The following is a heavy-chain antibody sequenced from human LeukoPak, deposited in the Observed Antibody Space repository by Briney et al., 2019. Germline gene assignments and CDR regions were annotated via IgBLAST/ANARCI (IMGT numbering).Heavy chain of an antibody. CDR2: IIPIFGTA. V-gene: IGHV1-69*13. CDR3: ARAYNWNDGGIDY. D-gene: IGHD1-1*01. CDR1: GGTFSSYA. J-gene: IGHJ4*02. Sequence: SVKVSCKASGGTFSSYAISWVRQAPGQGLEWMGGIIPIFGTANYAQKFQGRVTITADESTSTAYMELSSLRSEDTAVYYCARAYNWNDGGIDYWGQGTPVTVSS.